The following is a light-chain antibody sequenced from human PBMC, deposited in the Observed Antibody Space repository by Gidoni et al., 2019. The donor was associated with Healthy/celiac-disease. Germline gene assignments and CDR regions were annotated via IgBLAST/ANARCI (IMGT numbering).Light chain of an antibody. CDR3: QQYNSGWT. Sequence: DIQMTQSPSTLSASVGDRVTITCRASQSISSWLAWYQQKPGKAPKLLTYKASSLESGVPSRFSGSGSGTEFTLTISSLQPDDFATYYGQQYNSGWTFGQGTKVEIK. CDR2: KAS. V-gene: IGKV1-5*03. CDR1: QSISSW. J-gene: IGKJ1*01.